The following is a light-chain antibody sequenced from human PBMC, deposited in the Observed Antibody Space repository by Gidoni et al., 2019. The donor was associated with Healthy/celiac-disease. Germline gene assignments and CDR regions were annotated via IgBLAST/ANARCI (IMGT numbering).Light chain of an antibody. CDR3: VLYMGSGIWV. CDR2: STN. V-gene: IGLV8-61*01. Sequence: QTVVTQEQSFAVSPGGTVTLTCGLSSGSVSTSYYPSWYQQTPGQAPRTLIYSTNPRSSGVPDRFSGSILGNKAALTITGAQADDESDYYCVLYMGSGIWVFGGGTKLTVL. J-gene: IGLJ3*02. CDR1: SGSVSTSYY.